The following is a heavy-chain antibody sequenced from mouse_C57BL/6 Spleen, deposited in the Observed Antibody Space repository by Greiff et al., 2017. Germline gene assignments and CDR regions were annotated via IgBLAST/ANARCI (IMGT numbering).Heavy chain of an antibody. CDR3: ATYDYDCYFDY. D-gene: IGHD2-4*01. CDR2: ISYDGSN. J-gene: IGHJ2*01. Sequence: EVKLQESGPGLVKPSQSLSLTCSVTGYSITSGYYWNWIRQFPGNKLEWMGYISYDGSNNYNPSLKNRISITRDTSKNQFFLKLNSVTTEDTATYYCATYDYDCYFDYWGQGTTLTVSS. V-gene: IGHV3-6*01. CDR1: GYSITSGYY.